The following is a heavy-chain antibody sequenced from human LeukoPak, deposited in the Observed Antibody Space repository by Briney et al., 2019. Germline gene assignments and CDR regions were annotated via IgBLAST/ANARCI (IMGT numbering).Heavy chain of an antibody. CDR2: IRGNGET. CDR3: ARDRAATQGWVEFDP. V-gene: IGHV3-66*03. Sequence: PGGSLRLSCAVSGFSVSSYYMNWLRQAPGKGLQWVSLIRGNGETFYADSVKGRFTISRDDSKNTVYLQMNSLRVEDTGVYFCARDRAATQGWVEFDPWGQGTLVTVSS. D-gene: IGHD5-24*01. J-gene: IGHJ5*02. CDR1: GFSVSSYY.